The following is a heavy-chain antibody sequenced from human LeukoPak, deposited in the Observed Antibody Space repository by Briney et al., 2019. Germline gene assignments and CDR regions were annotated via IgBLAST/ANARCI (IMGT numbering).Heavy chain of an antibody. D-gene: IGHD2-2*01. V-gene: IGHV3-23*01. CDR1: GFTFSSYA. J-gene: IGHJ4*02. CDR3: AKDRDCSSTRCYGDFDY. CDR2: ISGSGDSA. Sequence: QAGGSLRLSCEASGFTFSSYAMSWVRQAPGKRLEWVPVISGSGDSAFYADSVKGQFTISRDNSKNTLYLQMNSLRVEDTAVYYCAKDRDCSSTRCYGDFDYWGQGTLVTVSS.